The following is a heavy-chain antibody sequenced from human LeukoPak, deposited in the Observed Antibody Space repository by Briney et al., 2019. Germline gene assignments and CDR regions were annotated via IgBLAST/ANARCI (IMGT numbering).Heavy chain of an antibody. V-gene: IGHV3-23*01. D-gene: IGHD6-13*01. Sequence: GGSLRLSCAASGFTFSSHAMSWVRRAPGKGLEWVSGLIENGATTYYADSVKGRFTISRDNSKNTLYLQMNSLRAEDTAVYYCAKITVAAGFSDYWGQGTLVTVSS. CDR2: LIENGATT. J-gene: IGHJ4*02. CDR3: AKITVAAGFSDY. CDR1: GFTFSSHA.